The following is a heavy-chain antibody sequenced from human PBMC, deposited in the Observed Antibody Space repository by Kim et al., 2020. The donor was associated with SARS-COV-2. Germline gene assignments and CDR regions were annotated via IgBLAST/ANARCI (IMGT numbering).Heavy chain of an antibody. D-gene: IGHD1-7*01. J-gene: IGHJ4*02. Sequence: YAGPVKGRFTISRDNSKIPLYLQMTSLRAEDTAVYYCARVGLELGLAFDYWGQGTLVTVSS. CDR3: ARVGLELGLAFDY. V-gene: IGHV3-30*01.